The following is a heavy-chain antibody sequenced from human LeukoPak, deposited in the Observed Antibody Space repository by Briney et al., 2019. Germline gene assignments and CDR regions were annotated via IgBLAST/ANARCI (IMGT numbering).Heavy chain of an antibody. CDR1: GGTFSSYA. CDR3: ARSGYCSSTSCYPKNWFDP. J-gene: IGHJ5*02. D-gene: IGHD2-2*01. CDR2: IIPILGTA. V-gene: IGHV1-69*13. Sequence: GASVKVSCKASGGTFSSYAISWVRQAPGQGLEWMGGIIPILGTANYAQKFQGRVTITADESTSTAYTELSSLRSEDTAVYYCARSGYCSSTSCYPKNWFDPWGQGTLVTVSS.